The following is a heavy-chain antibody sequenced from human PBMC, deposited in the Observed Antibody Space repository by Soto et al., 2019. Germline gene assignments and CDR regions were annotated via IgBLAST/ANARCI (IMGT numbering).Heavy chain of an antibody. V-gene: IGHV3-66*01. D-gene: IGHD2-15*01. J-gene: IGHJ4*02. Sequence: GGSLRLSCAASGFTFSSYSMNWVRQAPGKGLEWVSVIYSGGSTYYADSVKGRFTISRDNSKNTLYLQMNSLRAEDTAVYYCAKVGPVAYYFDYWGQGTLVTVSS. CDR2: IYSGGST. CDR3: AKVGPVAYYFDY. CDR1: GFTFSSYS.